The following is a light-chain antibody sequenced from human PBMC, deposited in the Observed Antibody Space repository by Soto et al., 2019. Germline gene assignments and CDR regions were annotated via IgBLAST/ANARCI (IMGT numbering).Light chain of an antibody. Sequence: EIVLTQSPATLSLSPGERATLSCRASPSVSSYLAWYQQKPGQATRLLIYDASNRATGIPAMFSGSGSWTDFNLTIISLEPEDFAVYYCQQRSNWYTFGQGTKLEIK. CDR1: PSVSSY. CDR2: DAS. V-gene: IGKV3-11*01. CDR3: QQRSNWYT. J-gene: IGKJ2*01.